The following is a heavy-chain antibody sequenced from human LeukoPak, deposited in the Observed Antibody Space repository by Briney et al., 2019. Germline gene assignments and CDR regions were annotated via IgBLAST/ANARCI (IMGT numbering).Heavy chain of an antibody. D-gene: IGHD2-2*02. J-gene: IGHJ3*02. Sequence: SVKVSCKASGGTFSSYAISWVRQAPGQGLEWMGGIIPIFGTAYYAQKFQGRVTITADESTSTAYMELSSLTSEDTAVYYCARGNVGDCTSSSCYMGPFDIWGQGTLVTVSS. CDR3: ARGNVGDCTSSSCYMGPFDI. CDR1: GGTFSSYA. CDR2: IIPIFGTA. V-gene: IGHV1-69*13.